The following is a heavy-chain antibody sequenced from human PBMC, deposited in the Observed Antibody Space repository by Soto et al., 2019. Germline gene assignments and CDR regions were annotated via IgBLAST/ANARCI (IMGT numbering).Heavy chain of an antibody. D-gene: IGHD5-12*01. CDR2: IGTAGDT. CDR3: ARGAALYSGYDYYYYYGMDV. CDR1: GFTFSSYD. Sequence: GGSLRLSCAASGFTFSSYDMHWVRQATGKGLEWVSAIGTAGDTYYPGSVKGRFTISRENVKNSLYLQMNSLRAGDTAVYYCARGAALYSGYDYYYYYGMDVWGQGTTVTVSS. J-gene: IGHJ6*02. V-gene: IGHV3-13*01.